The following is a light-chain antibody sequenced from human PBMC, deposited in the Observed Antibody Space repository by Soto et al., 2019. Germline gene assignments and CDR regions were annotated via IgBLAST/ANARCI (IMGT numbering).Light chain of an antibody. V-gene: IGKV3-20*01. J-gene: IGKJ4*01. CDR2: HVC. CDR1: QSVSSTS. Sequence: DIVLTQSPGTLYLSPGERAILSCRASQSVSSTSLAWYQQRPGQAPRLLIYHVCSRANGIPDRFSGSGSGTDFTLTISTLEPEDFAVYYCQQYGTSSLTFGGGTRVEI. CDR3: QQYGTSSLT.